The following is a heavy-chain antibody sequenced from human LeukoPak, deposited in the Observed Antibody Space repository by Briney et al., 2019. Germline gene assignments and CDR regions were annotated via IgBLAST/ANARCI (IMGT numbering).Heavy chain of an antibody. D-gene: IGHD3-3*01. CDR2: IYYSGST. J-gene: IGHJ6*02. CDR3: ARTLGVLRFLEWLPIYGMDV. V-gene: IGHV4-30-4*01. CDR1: GGSISSGDYY. Sequence: SETLSLTCTVSGGSISSGDYYWSWIRQPPGKGLEWIGYIYYSGSTYYNPSLKSRVTISVDTSKNKFSLKLSSVTAADTAVYYCARTLGVLRFLEWLPIYGMDVWGQGTTVTVSS.